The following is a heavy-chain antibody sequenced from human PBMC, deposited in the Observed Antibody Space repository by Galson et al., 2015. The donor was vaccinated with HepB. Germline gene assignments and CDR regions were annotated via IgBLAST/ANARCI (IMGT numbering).Heavy chain of an antibody. D-gene: IGHD2-2*01. J-gene: IGHJ6*02. CDR3: ARVIVVVTRVSSGMDV. V-gene: IGHV3-53*01. Sequence: SLRLSCAASGFTVSSNYMSWVRQAPGKGLEWVSVIYSGGSTYYADSVKGRFTISRDNSKNTLYLQMNSLRAEDTAVYYCARVIVVVTRVSSGMDVWGQGTTVTVSS. CDR2: IYSGGST. CDR1: GFTVSSNY.